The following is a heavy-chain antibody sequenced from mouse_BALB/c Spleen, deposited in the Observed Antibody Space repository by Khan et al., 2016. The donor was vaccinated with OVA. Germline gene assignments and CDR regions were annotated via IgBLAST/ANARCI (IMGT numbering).Heavy chain of an antibody. V-gene: IGHV1S136*01. CDR1: GYTFTNYD. CDR3: ARGVRGLQTWIAD. CDR2: INPYNDYT. D-gene: IGHD3-1*01. J-gene: IGHJ3*01. Sequence: VQLQQSGPELVKPGASVKMSCKASGYTFTNYDMHWVKQKPGQGLEWIGYINPYNDYTTFNEKFKGKATLTLDKSSSTAYMELSSLTSEDSAVYYCARGVRGLQTWIADWGQGTLVTVSA.